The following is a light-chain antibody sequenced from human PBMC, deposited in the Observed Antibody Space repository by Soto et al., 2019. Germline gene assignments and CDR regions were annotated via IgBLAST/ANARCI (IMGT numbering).Light chain of an antibody. V-gene: IGKV3-20*01. Sequence: VLTQSPGTLSLSPGDRATLSCRASQSVSSSYLAWYQQKPGQAPRLIIYRTYNRATGIPDRFSGSGSGTDFTLTISRLEPEDFAVYWCQQYNNWPPWTCGQGTKVDIK. J-gene: IGKJ1*01. CDR2: RTY. CDR1: QSVSSSY. CDR3: QQYNNWPPWT.